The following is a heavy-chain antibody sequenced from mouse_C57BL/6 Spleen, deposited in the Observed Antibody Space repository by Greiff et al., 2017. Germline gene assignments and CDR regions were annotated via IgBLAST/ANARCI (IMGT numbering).Heavy chain of an antibody. V-gene: IGHV5-6*01. CDR2: ISSGGSYT. CDR3: ARQGTTVVAPFDY. D-gene: IGHD1-1*01. CDR1: GFTFSSYG. Sequence: EVQLVESGGDLVKPGGSLKLSCAASGFTFSSYGMSWVRQTPDKRLEWVATISSGGSYTYYPDSVKGRFTISRDNAKNTLYLQMSSLKSEDTAMYYCARQGTTVVAPFDYWGQGTTLTVSS. J-gene: IGHJ2*01.